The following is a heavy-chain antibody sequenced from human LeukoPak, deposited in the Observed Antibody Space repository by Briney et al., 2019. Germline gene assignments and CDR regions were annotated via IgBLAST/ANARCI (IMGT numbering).Heavy chain of an antibody. J-gene: IGHJ6*02. CDR1: GFTFSSYG. D-gene: IGHD1-26*01. CDR3: AREGGGGLDNYYYYGMDV. Sequence: GGSLRLSCAASGFTFSSYGMHWVRQAPGKGGEGGAVIWYDGSNKYYADSVKGRFTISRDNSKNTLYLQMTSLRAEDTAVYYCAREGGGGLDNYYYYGMDVWGQGTTVTVSS. CDR2: IWYDGSNK. V-gene: IGHV3-33*01.